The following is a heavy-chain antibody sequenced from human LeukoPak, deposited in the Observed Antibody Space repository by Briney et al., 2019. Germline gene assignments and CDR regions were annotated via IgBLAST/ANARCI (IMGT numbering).Heavy chain of an antibody. D-gene: IGHD5-12*01. CDR2: ISGSAGRP. V-gene: IGHV3-23*01. J-gene: IGHJ4*02. Sequence: GGSLRPSCAASGFTFSSYAMSWVRQAPGKGLEWVSGISGSAGRPYYADSVQGRFTLSRDNSKNTLYLQMNSLRGEDTAIYYCAKDKNPMVGATIKRLLFDYWGQGTRVTVSS. CDR3: AKDKNPMVGATIKRLLFDY. CDR1: GFTFSSYA.